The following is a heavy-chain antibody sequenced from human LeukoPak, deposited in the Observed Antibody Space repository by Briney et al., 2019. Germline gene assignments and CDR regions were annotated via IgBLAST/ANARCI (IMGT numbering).Heavy chain of an antibody. J-gene: IGHJ6*03. CDR3: ARDRGYCSSTSCYVYYYYYMDV. CDR2: IIPIFGTA. D-gene: IGHD2-2*01. V-gene: IGHV1-69*01. CDR1: GVTFSSYV. Sequence: GASVKVSCKASGVTFSSYVICWVRQAPGQGLEWMGGIIPIFGTANYAQKLKGRVTITADESTSTAYMELSSLRSEDTAVYYCARDRGYCSSTSCYVYYYYYMDVWGKGTTVTVSS.